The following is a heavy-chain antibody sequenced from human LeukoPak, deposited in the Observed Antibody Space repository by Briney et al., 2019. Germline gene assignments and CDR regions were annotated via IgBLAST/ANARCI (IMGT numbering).Heavy chain of an antibody. J-gene: IGHJ4*02. Sequence: GASVKVSCRASGYTFTSYYMHWVRQAPGQGLGWMGIINPSGGSTSYAQKFQGRVTMTRDMSTSTVYMELGSLRSEDTAVYYCARVLRRDGFKGLDYWGQGTLVTVSS. CDR1: GYTFTSYY. V-gene: IGHV1-46*01. CDR3: ARVLRRDGFKGLDY. CDR2: INPSGGST. D-gene: IGHD5-24*01.